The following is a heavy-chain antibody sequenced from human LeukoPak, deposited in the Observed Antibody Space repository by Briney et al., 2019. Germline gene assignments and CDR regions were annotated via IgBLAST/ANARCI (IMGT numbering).Heavy chain of an antibody. V-gene: IGHV4-39*07. Sequence: SETLSLTCTVSGGSISSSSYYWGWIRQPPGKGLEWIGSIYYSGSTYYNPSLKSRVTISVDTSKNQFSLKLSSVTAADTAVYYCARGSKLVAGTIYYYYYMDVWGKGTTVTISS. CDR1: GGSISSSSYY. D-gene: IGHD6-19*01. CDR2: IYYSGST. CDR3: ARGSKLVAGTIYYYYYMDV. J-gene: IGHJ6*03.